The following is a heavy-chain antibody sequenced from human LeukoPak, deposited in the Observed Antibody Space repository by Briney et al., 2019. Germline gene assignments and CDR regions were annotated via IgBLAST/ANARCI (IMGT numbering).Heavy chain of an antibody. J-gene: IGHJ6*02. Sequence: GGSLRLSCAASGFTFSSYGMHWVRQAPGKGLEWVAFIRYDGSNKYYADYVKGRFTISRDNSKNTLYLQKHRLRAEDTAVYYCPKDGPNSSGWYWGVYYYYGMDVWGQGTTVTVSS. CDR1: GFTFSSYG. CDR3: PKDGPNSSGWYWGVYYYYGMDV. CDR2: IRYDGSNK. D-gene: IGHD6-19*01. V-gene: IGHV3-30*02.